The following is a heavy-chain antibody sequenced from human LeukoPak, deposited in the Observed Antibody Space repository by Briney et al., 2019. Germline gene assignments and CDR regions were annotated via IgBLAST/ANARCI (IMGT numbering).Heavy chain of an antibody. CDR1: GGSISSGSYY. D-gene: IGHD3-22*01. J-gene: IGHJ4*02. V-gene: IGHV4-61*02. CDR2: IYTSGST. CDR3: ARRYYYDSSGYEFDY. Sequence: SQTLSLTCTVSGGSISSGSYYWSWIRQPAGKGLEWIGRIYTSGSTNYNPSLKSRVTISVDTSKNQFSLKLSSVTAADTAVYYCARRYYYDSSGYEFDYWGQGTLVTVSS.